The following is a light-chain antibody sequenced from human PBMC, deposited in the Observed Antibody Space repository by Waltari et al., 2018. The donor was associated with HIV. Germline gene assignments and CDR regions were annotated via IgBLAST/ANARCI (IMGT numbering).Light chain of an antibody. CDR2: GAS. Sequence: EIVMTQSSATLSVSPGEKATLSCRASQTVNNNLAWYQQKPGQAPRLLIYGASTRATGIPDRFSGSGSGTEFTLTISSLQSEDFVLYYCQQYNNWPPLSFGGGTKVEFK. CDR1: QTVNNN. CDR3: QQYNNWPPLS. V-gene: IGKV3-15*01. J-gene: IGKJ4*01.